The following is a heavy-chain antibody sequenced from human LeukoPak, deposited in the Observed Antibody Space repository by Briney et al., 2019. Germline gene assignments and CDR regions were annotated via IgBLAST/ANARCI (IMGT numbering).Heavy chain of an antibody. CDR1: GFTFSSYE. Sequence: GGSLRLSCAASGFTFSSYEMNWVRQAPGKGLEWVSYISSSGSTIYYADSVKGRFTISRDNSKNSLYLQLNNLRTEDTALYYCVKDSRYSSSPGAFDYWGQGTLVTVSS. CDR3: VKDSRYSSSPGAFDY. V-gene: IGHV3-48*03. J-gene: IGHJ4*02. CDR2: ISSSGSTI. D-gene: IGHD6-6*01.